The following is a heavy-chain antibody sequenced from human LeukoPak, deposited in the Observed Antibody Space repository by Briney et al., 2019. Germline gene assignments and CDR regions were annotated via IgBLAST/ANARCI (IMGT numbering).Heavy chain of an antibody. V-gene: IGHV1-2*02. Sequence: ASVKVSCKAPGYTFTGYYMHWVRQAPGQGLEWMGWINPKSGGTNYAQKFQGRVTMTRDTSISTAYMELSGLRSDDTAVYYCAREYSSSSGRLFDYWGPGTLVTVSS. CDR2: INPKSGGT. CDR3: AREYSSSSGRLFDY. D-gene: IGHD6-6*01. J-gene: IGHJ4*02. CDR1: GYTFTGYY.